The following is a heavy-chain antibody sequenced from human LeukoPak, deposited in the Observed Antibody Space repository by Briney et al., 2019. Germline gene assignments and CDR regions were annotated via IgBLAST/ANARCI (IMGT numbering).Heavy chain of an antibody. CDR2: IYYSGST. CDR1: GDSISSGDYF. D-gene: IGHD5-18*01. Sequence: SETLSLTCTVSGDSISSGDYFWSWIRQPPGKGLEWIGYIYYSGSTYYNPSLESRVTISVDRSKNQFSLKLSSVTAADTAVYYCARARGYSSDIWGQGTMVTVSS. J-gene: IGHJ3*02. CDR3: ARARGYSSDI. V-gene: IGHV4-30-4*01.